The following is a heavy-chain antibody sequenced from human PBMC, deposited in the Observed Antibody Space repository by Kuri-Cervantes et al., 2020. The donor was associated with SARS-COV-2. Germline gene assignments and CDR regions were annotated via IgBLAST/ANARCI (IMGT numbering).Heavy chain of an antibody. V-gene: IGHV3-48*02. CDR1: GFTFSSYE. CDR3: ARDDYYGSGLSRKFDY. J-gene: IGHJ4*02. Sequence: GGSLRLSCAASGFTFSSYEMNWVRRAPGKGLEWVSYISSSSSNIYYADSVKGRFIISRDNTKNSLYLQMNSLRDEDTAVYYCARDDYYGSGLSRKFDYWGQGTLVTVSS. D-gene: IGHD3-3*01. CDR2: ISSSSSNI.